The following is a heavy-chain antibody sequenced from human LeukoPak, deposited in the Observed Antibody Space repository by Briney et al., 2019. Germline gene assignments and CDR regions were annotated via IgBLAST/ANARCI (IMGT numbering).Heavy chain of an antibody. CDR1: GFSFSDYA. CDR2: ISSHGGGT. CDR3: AKLYSTYVYYFDY. Sequence: GGSLRLSCSASGFSFSDYAMHWVRQAPGKGLEYLSAISSHGGGTYYADSVKGRFTISRDNSKSTLSLQMNSLRAEDTAVYYCAKLYSTYVYYFDYWGQGTLVTVSS. D-gene: IGHD4-11*01. V-gene: IGHV3-64*04. J-gene: IGHJ4*02.